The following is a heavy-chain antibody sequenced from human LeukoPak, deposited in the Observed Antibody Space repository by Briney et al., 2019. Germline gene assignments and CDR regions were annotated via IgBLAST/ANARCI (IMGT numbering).Heavy chain of an antibody. D-gene: IGHD6-13*01. V-gene: IGHV4-59*01. J-gene: IGHJ3*02. CDR2: IYYSGST. CDR1: GGSISSYY. CDR3: ARVEWVRAAAGTQQSHAFDI. Sequence: SETLSLTCTVSGGSISSYYWSWIRQPPGKGLEWIGYIYYSGSTNYNPSLKSRVTISVDTSKNQFSLKLSSVTAADTAVYYCARVEWVRAAAGTQQSHAFDIWGQGTMVTVSS.